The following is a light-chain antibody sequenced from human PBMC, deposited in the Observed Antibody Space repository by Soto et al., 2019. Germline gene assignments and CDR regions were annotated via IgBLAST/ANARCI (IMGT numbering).Light chain of an antibody. CDR2: WAS. Sequence: DIVMTQSPDSLAVSLGERATFTCKSSQSVLFSSNNRNYLAWYQQRPGQPPKLLIYWASTRESVVPARFSGSGSGSEFTVTISSLQAEDVAVSSCQQYYNTPYTFGQGNKLAI. V-gene: IGKV4-1*01. CDR3: QQYYNTPYT. J-gene: IGKJ2*01. CDR1: QSVLFSSNNRNY.